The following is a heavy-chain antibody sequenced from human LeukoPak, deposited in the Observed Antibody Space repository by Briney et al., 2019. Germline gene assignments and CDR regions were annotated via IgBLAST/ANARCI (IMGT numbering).Heavy chain of an antibody. CDR1: GFTFSSYG. J-gene: IGHJ4*02. CDR3: AKDDSGWEYFDY. D-gene: IGHD6-19*01. CDR2: IRYDGSNK. V-gene: IGHV3-30*02. Sequence: GGSLRLSCAASGFTFSSYGMHWVRQAPGKGLEWVAFIRYDGSNKYYADSVKGRFTISRDNSKNTLYRQMNSLRAEDTAVYYCAKDDSGWEYFDYWGQGTLVTVSS.